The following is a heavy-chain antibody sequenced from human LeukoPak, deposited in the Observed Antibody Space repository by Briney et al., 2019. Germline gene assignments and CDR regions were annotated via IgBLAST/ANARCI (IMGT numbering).Heavy chain of an antibody. Sequence: GGSLRLSCAASGFTFDDYAMHWVRQAPGKGMEWVSLISWDGGSTYYADSGKGRFTSSRDNSKKSLYLQMNSLRAEDTALYYCAKAAQWLASGGGHYYYMDVWGKGTTVTVSS. CDR3: AKAAQWLASGGGHYYYMDV. CDR2: ISWDGGST. CDR1: GFTFDDYA. D-gene: IGHD6-19*01. V-gene: IGHV3-43D*03. J-gene: IGHJ6*03.